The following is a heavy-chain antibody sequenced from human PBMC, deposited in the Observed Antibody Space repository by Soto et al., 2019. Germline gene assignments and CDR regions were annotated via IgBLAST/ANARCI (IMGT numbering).Heavy chain of an antibody. CDR1: GFTFSSYA. J-gene: IGHJ4*02. V-gene: IGHV3-23*01. CDR3: AKCFSSSWSPFDY. Sequence: AGSLSLSCAASGFTFSSYAMSWGRQAPGQGLEWVSAISGCGGSTYYADSVKGRFTISRDNSKNTLYLQMNSLRAEDTAVYYCAKCFSSSWSPFDYWGQGTLVTVSS. D-gene: IGHD6-13*01. CDR2: ISGCGGST.